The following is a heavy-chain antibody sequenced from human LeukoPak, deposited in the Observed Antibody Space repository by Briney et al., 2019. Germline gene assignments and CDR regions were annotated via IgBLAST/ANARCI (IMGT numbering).Heavy chain of an antibody. D-gene: IGHD1-1*01. J-gene: IGHJ4*02. CDR3: AKDGNTGTTGTTSHLDY. CDR2: ISYDGSNK. Sequence: PGGSLRLSCAASGFTFSSYPMHWVRQAPGKGLEWVAVISYDGSNKFYADSVKGRFTISRDNSKNTLYLQMNSLRAEDTAVYYCAKDGNTGTTGTTSHLDYWGQGTLVTVSS. CDR1: GFTFSSYP. V-gene: IGHV3-30-3*01.